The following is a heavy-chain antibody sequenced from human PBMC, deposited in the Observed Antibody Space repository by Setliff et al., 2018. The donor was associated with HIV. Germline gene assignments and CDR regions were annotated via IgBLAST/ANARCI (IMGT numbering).Heavy chain of an antibody. CDR3: ARAFCSSASCYGGGDAFDI. J-gene: IGHJ3*02. Sequence: PSETLSLTCSVSGGSINSYHWSWIRQSPGKGLEWIGYIYKSGTTNYSSSLKSRVTISADPSKNHFSLKLSSVTAADTAVYYCARAFCSSASCYGGGDAFDIWGQGTMVTVSS. CDR2: IYKSGTT. V-gene: IGHV4-4*08. CDR1: GGSINSYH. D-gene: IGHD2-2*01.